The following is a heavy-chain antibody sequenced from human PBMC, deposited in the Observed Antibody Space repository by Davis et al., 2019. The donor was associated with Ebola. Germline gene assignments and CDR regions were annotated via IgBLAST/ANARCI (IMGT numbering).Heavy chain of an antibody. CDR3: ARLLYYYGMDV. J-gene: IGHJ6*04. V-gene: IGHV4-59*08. CDR1: GGSITSYY. Sequence: MPSETLSLTCTVSGGSITSYYWSWIRQPPGKGLEWIGYIYYSGSTNYNPSLKSRVTISVDTSKNQFSLKLSSVTAADTAVYYCARLLYYYGMDVWGKGTTVTVSS. CDR2: IYYSGST.